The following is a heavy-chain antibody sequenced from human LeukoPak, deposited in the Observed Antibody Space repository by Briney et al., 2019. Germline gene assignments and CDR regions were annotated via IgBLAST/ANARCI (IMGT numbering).Heavy chain of an antibody. J-gene: IGHJ5*02. Sequence: ASVKVSCKASGYTFTSYGISWVRQAHGQGLEWMGWISADNGNTNNAQKLQGRVTVTTDTSTRTAYMELRRLSSDDTAVYYCARGPSVLRYFDCLLSWFDPWGQGTLVTVSS. D-gene: IGHD3-9*01. CDR3: ARGPSVLRYFDCLLSWFDP. CDR2: ISADNGNT. V-gene: IGHV1-18*01. CDR1: GYTFTSYG.